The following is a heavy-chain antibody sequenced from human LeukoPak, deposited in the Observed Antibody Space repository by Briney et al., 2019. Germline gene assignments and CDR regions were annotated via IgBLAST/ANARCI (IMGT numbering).Heavy chain of an antibody. V-gene: IGHV4-31*03. CDR3: ARAKYDSSGSYYGVTPRLAVGGFDP. J-gene: IGHJ5*02. CDR1: GGSISSGYY. Sequence: SETLSLTCTVSGGSISSGYYWNWIRQYPGKGLEWIGSIYYSGTTQYSPSLKTRVIISVDTSRNQFSLKLSSVTAADTAVYYCARAKYDSSGSYYGVTPRLAVGGFDPWGQGVLVSVS. D-gene: IGHD3-22*01. CDR2: IYYSGTT.